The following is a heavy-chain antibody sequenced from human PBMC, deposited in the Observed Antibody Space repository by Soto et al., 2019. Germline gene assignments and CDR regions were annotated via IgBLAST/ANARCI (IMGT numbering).Heavy chain of an antibody. V-gene: IGHV4-39*01. D-gene: IGHD3-22*01. CDR1: GGSISSSSYY. Sequence: QLQLQESGPGLVKPSETLSLTCTVSGGSISSSSYYWGWIRQPPGKGLEWIGSIYYSGSTYSNPSLKSRVTISVDTSKTRSSLKRSSVTAADTAVYYCARRPDYYDTSGYHYRYFDLWGRGTLVTVSS. CDR3: ARRPDYYDTSGYHYRYFDL. J-gene: IGHJ2*01. CDR2: IYYSGST.